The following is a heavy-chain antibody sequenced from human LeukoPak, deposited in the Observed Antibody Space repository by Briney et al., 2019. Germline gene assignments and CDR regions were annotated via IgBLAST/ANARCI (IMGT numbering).Heavy chain of an antibody. Sequence: SETLSLTCTVSGYSISNGYYWGWVRPPPGKGLEWIGSIYHSGSTYYNPSLKSRVTISVDTSKNQFSLKLSSVTAADTAVYYCATTSYYYDSPDYWGQGTLVTVSS. CDR1: GYSISNGYY. J-gene: IGHJ4*02. CDR2: IYHSGST. D-gene: IGHD3-22*01. CDR3: ATTSYYYDSPDY. V-gene: IGHV4-38-2*02.